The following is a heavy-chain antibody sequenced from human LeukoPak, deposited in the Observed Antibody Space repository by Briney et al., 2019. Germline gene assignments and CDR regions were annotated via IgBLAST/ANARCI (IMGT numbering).Heavy chain of an antibody. V-gene: IGHV1-18*01. CDR3: ARVPIPPPKVTSCYSDY. J-gene: IGHJ4*02. D-gene: IGHD2-2*02. CDR2: ISAYNGNT. Sequence: GASVKVSCKASGYTFTSYGISWVRQAPGQGLEWMGWISAYNGNTNFAQKLQGRVTMTTDTSTSTAYMELRSLRSDDTAVYYCARVPIPPPKVTSCYSDYWGQGTLVTVSS. CDR1: GYTFTSYG.